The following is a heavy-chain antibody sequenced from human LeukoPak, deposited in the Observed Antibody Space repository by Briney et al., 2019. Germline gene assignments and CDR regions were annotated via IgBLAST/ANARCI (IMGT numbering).Heavy chain of an antibody. CDR3: ASSYCSSTSCYPYYYYGMDV. J-gene: IGHJ6*02. D-gene: IGHD2-2*01. CDR1: GGTFSSYA. V-gene: IGHV1-3*01. Sequence: GSSVKVSCKASGGTFSSYAISWVRQAPGQRLEWMGWINAGNGNTKYSQKFQGRVTITRDTSASTAYMELSSLRSEDTAVYYCASSYCSSTSCYPYYYYGMDVWGQGTTVTVSS. CDR2: INAGNGNT.